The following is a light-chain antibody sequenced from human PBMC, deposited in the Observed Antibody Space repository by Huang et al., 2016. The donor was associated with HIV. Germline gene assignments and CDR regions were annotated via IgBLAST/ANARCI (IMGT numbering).Light chain of an antibody. CDR3: QQGYSTPYT. CDR1: QTISTF. CDR2: AAS. Sequence: DIQMTQSPSSLSASVGDRVTLTCRASQTISTFLNWYQQKPGKAPKLMIYAASSLQSGFPSKFSGSGSGTDFTLTISSLQPEDFATYYCQQGYSTPYTFGQGTKLEIK. V-gene: IGKV1-39*01. J-gene: IGKJ2*01.